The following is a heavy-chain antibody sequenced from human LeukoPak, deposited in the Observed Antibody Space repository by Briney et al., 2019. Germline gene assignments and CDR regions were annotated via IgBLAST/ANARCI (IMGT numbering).Heavy chain of an antibody. CDR2: ISAYNGNT. CDR1: GYTFTSYG. J-gene: IGHJ6*04. V-gene: IGHV1-18*04. Sequence: ASVKVSCKASGYTFTSYGISWVRQAPGQGLECMGWISAYNGNTNYAQKLQRRVTMTTDTSTSTAYMELRRLRSDDTAVYYCARWIPTAYSSRGYYGMDVWGKGTTVTVSS. D-gene: IGHD6-13*01. CDR3: ARWIPTAYSSRGYYGMDV.